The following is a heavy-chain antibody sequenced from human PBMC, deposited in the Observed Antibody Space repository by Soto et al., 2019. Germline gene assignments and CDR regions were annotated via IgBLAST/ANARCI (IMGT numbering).Heavy chain of an antibody. CDR3: ARGGGGTPRWFDP. Sequence: SETLSLTCAVYGGSFSGYYWTWLRQPPGKGLEWIGEITHSGSTDYDPSLKSRVTISIDTSKNQFSPNLRSVTAADTAVYYCARGGGGTPRWFDPWGQGTLVTVSS. CDR1: GGSFSGYY. V-gene: IGHV4-34*01. CDR2: ITHSGST. J-gene: IGHJ5*02. D-gene: IGHD2-15*01.